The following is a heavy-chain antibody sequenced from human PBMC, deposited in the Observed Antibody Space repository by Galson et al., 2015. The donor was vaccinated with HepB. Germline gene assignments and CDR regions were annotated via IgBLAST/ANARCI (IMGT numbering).Heavy chain of an antibody. CDR3: ATVHTTVYPGPYGGNPFAFDI. Sequence: SVKVSCKVSGYTLTELSMHWVRQAPGKGLEWMGGFDPEDGETIYAQKFQGRVTMTKDTSTDTAYMELSSLRSEDTAVYYCATVHTTVYPGPYGGNPFAFDIWGQGTMVTVSS. CDR2: FDPEDGET. V-gene: IGHV1-24*01. J-gene: IGHJ3*02. CDR1: GYTLTELS. D-gene: IGHD4-23*01.